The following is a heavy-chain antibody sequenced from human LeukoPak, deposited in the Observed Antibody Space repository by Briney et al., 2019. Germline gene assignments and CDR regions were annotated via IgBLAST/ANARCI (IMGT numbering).Heavy chain of an antibody. J-gene: IGHJ5*02. Sequence: SETLSLTCTVSGGSIGGTTYYWSWIRQHPGKGLEWIGYIYYSGSTYYNPSLKSRVTISVDTSKNQFSLKLTSVTAADTAVYYCARDDFIIAAPVGLFDPWGQGTLVTVSS. V-gene: IGHV4-31*03. D-gene: IGHD6-6*01. CDR3: ARDDFIIAAPVGLFDP. CDR1: GGSIGGTTYY. CDR2: IYYSGST.